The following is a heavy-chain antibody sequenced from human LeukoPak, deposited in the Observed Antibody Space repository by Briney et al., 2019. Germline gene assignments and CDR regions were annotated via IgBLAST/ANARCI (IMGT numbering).Heavy chain of an antibody. J-gene: IGHJ4*02. CDR1: GGSISSSNW. CDR2: IYHSGST. D-gene: IGHD6-13*01. V-gene: IGHV4-4*02. Sequence: SGTLSLTCAVSGGSISSSNWWSWVRQPPGKGLEWIGEIYHSGSTNYNPSLKSRVTISVDKSKNQFSLKLSSVTAADTAVYYCATRSRRYSSSWADYFDYWGQGTLVTVSS. CDR3: ATRSRRYSSSWADYFDY.